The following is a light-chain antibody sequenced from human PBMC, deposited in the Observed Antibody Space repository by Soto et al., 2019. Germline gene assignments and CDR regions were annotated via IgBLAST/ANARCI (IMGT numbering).Light chain of an antibody. J-gene: IGLJ1*01. CDR1: SSDVGGYNY. CDR2: EVS. Sequence: QSALTQPPSASGSPGQSVTISCAGTSSDVGGYNYVSWYQQYPGKVPKLMIYEVSERPSGVPDRFSGSKSGNTAFLTVSGPQAEDEADYYCLSYADTAYGFRTGTKGTV. CDR3: LSYADTAYG. V-gene: IGLV2-8*01.